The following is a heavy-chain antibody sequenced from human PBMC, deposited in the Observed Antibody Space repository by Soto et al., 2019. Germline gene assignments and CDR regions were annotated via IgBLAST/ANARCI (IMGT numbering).Heavy chain of an antibody. D-gene: IGHD1-26*01. J-gene: IGHJ3*02. V-gene: IGHV3-23*01. Sequence: GGSLRLSCAASGFTFSSYAMSWVRQAPGKGLEWVSAISGSGGSPYYADSVKGRFTISRDNSKNTLYLQMNSRRAEDRAVYYCAQDRPVVVGATIGAFDIWGQGTMVTVSS. CDR3: AQDRPVVVGATIGAFDI. CDR2: ISGSGGSP. CDR1: GFTFSSYA.